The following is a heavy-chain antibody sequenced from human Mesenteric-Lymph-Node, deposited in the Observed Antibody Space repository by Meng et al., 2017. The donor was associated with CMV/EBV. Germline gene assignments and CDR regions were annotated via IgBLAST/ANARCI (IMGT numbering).Heavy chain of an antibody. Sequence: GESLKISCAVSGFTFRSYRMSWVRQAPGKGLEWVANINDDGSEKYYVDSVKGRFTISRDNARNSLYLQMNSPRAEDTAVYYCVSEGSRSYWGQGTLVTVSS. V-gene: IGHV3-7*03. CDR2: INDDGSEK. D-gene: IGHD3-10*01. CDR1: GFTFRSYR. CDR3: VSEGSRSY. J-gene: IGHJ4*02.